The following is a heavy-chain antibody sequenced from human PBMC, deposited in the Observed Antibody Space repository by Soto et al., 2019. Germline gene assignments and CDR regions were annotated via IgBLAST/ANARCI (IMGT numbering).Heavy chain of an antibody. V-gene: IGHV1-69*01. Sequence: QVQLVQSGVEVKKPGSSVKVSYKASGGTFSSYAISWVRQAPGQGLEWMGGIIPIFGTANYAQKFQGRVTITADESTSTAYMEVSSLRSEDTAVYYCGGGYEQSGYFDLWGRGTLVTVSS. D-gene: IGHD5-12*01. CDR3: GGGYEQSGYFDL. CDR2: IIPIFGTA. CDR1: GGTFSSYA. J-gene: IGHJ2*01.